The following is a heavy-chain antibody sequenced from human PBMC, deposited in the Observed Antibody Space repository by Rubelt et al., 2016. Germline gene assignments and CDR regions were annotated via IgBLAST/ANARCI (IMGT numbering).Heavy chain of an antibody. CDR2: ISAYNGNT. CDR1: GYTFTTYG. D-gene: IGHD1-26*01. V-gene: IGHV1-18*01. Sequence: QVQLVQSGAEVKKPGASVKVSCKASGYTFTTYGINWVRQAPGQGLEWMGWISAYNGNTNHAQKRQCRVTMTTDTSTSTAYMELGSLRSDDTAVDYCAREAYSGRYPLIDYWGQGTLVTVSS. J-gene: IGHJ4*02. CDR3: AREAYSGRYPLIDY.